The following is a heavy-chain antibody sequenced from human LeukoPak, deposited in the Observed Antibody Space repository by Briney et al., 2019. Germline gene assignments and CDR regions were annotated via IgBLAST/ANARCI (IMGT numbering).Heavy chain of an antibody. J-gene: IGHJ4*02. V-gene: IGHV3-23*01. CDR1: GSKFSTYA. CDR2: INGRGVST. D-gene: IGHD3-22*01. CDR3: AREAYYDCSGSLDY. Sequence: GGSLRLSCAASGSKFSTYAMSWVRQAPGKGLEWVSCINGRGVSTYYADSVKGRFTISRDNSKNTLYLHMSSLRADDTAIYYCAREAYYDCSGSLDYWGQGTLVTVSS.